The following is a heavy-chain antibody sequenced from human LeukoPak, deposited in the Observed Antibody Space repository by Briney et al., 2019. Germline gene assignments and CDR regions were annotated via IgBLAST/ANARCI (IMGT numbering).Heavy chain of an antibody. CDR2: IKSDGITI. CDR1: GFTFSNYM. J-gene: IGHJ4*02. V-gene: IGHV3-74*01. CDR3: LRDLNWSLDQ. D-gene: IGHD1-20*01. Sequence: GGSLRLSCAASGFTFSNYMMDWVRQAPGKGLVWVSRIKSDGITITYADSVEGRFTISRDNAKNTLYLQMNGLRAEDTAVYYCLRDLNWSLDQWGQGTLVTVSS.